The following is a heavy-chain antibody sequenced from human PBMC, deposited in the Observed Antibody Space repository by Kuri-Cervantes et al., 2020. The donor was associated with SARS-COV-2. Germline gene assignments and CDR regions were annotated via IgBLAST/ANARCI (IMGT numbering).Heavy chain of an antibody. CDR2: IYYSGST. CDR1: GGSISSYY. V-gene: IGHV4-59*01. CDR3: AGGLYYYDSSGP. Sequence: SQTLSPTCTVAGGSISSYYWSWIRQLPGKGLEWIGYIYYSGSTNYNPSLKSRVTISVDTSKNQFSLKLRSVTAADTAVDYCAGGLYYYDSSGPWGQGTLVTVSS. J-gene: IGHJ5*02. D-gene: IGHD3-22*01.